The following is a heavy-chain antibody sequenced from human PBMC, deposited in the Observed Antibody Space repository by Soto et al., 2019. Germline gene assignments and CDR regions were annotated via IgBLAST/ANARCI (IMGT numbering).Heavy chain of an antibody. J-gene: IGHJ4*02. CDR1: GFTFSNYW. CDR3: ARSGSYPHFDY. Sequence: EVQLVESGGGLVQPGGSLRLSCAASGFTFSNYWMHWARQAPGKGLVWVSRINSDGISTSYSDSVKGRFSIARDNGKNTLYLQMNSLRAEDTAVYYLARSGSYPHFDYWGQGTLVTVSS. CDR2: INSDGIST. D-gene: IGHD1-26*01. V-gene: IGHV3-74*01.